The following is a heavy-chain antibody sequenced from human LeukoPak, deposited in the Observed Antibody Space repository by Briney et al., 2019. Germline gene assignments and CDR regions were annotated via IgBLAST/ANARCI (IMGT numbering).Heavy chain of an antibody. Sequence: GGSLRLSCAASGFTFSTSGMHWVRQAPGKGVEWVAFMRYDGSNTYYADSVKGRFTISRDNSKNTVFLQMNSLRGEDAALYYCASDRRRRGSYSNYFDHWGQGTLVTVSS. CDR1: GFTFSTSG. V-gene: IGHV3-30*02. CDR3: ASDRRRRGSYSNYFDH. J-gene: IGHJ4*02. D-gene: IGHD3-10*01. CDR2: MRYDGSNT.